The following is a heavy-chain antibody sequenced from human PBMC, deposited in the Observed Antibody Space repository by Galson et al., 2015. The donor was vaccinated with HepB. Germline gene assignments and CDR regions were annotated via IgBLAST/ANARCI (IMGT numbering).Heavy chain of an antibody. J-gene: IGHJ4*02. CDR2: FDPEDGET. CDR3: ATRGSYHLDEWELQVPFDY. V-gene: IGHV1-24*01. Sequence: CKVSGYTLTELSMHWVRQAPGRGLEWMGGFDPEDGETIYAQKFQGRVTMTEDTSTDTAYMELSSLRSEDTAVYYCATRGSYHLDEWELQVPFDYWGQGTLVTVSS. CDR1: GYTLTELS. D-gene: IGHD1-26*01.